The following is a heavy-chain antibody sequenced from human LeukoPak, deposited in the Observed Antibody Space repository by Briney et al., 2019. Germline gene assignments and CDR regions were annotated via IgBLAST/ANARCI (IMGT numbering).Heavy chain of an antibody. CDR1: GFTFSNYW. Sequence: PGGSLRLSCAASGFTFSNYWMSWVRQAPGKGLEWVGNLRQDGGEKYYVDSVKGRFTISRDNAKDSMYLQMNSLRAEDTAVYYCARVEHNDYGDYANFDYWGQGILVTVSS. J-gene: IGHJ4*02. CDR3: ARVEHNDYGDYANFDY. D-gene: IGHD4-17*01. V-gene: IGHV3-7*05. CDR2: LRQDGGEK.